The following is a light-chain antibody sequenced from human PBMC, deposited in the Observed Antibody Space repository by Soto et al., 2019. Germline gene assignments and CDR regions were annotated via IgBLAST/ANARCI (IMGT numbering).Light chain of an antibody. J-gene: IGKJ1*01. CDR3: QKYNFWPET. V-gene: IGKV3-15*01. Sequence: EIVMTQSPGTLSVSPGERATLSCRASQSISTKLAWYQQKRGQAPRLLIYDASTRATGIPARFSGSGSGAEFTLNISSLQSEDFGVYYCQKYNFWPETFGQGTNVEVK. CDR2: DAS. CDR1: QSISTK.